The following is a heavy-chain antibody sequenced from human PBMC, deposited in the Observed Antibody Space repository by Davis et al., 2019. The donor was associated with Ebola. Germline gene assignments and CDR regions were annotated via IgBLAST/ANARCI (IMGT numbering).Heavy chain of an antibody. CDR2: INTASTTI. Sequence: GESLKISCSVSGFTFRAYAMNWVRQAPGKGLEWVSYINTASTTILYADSVKGRFTISRDNAKNSLYLQMNSLRADDTAVYFCAREAFSKYYMEVWGKGTTVTVSS. J-gene: IGHJ6*03. CDR1: GFTFRAYA. D-gene: IGHD4-11*01. CDR3: AREAFSKYYMEV. V-gene: IGHV3-48*04.